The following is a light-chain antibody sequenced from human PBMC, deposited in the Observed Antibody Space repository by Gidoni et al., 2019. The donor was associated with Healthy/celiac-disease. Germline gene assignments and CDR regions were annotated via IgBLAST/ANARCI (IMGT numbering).Light chain of an antibody. Sequence: ELVFTQSPATLSLSPGERATLSCRASQSVSSYLAWYQQKPGQAPRLLIYDASNRATGIPARFSGSGSGTEFTLTISSREPEDFAVYYCQQRSNWPLTFGGGTKVEIK. V-gene: IGKV3-11*01. J-gene: IGKJ4*01. CDR2: DAS. CDR3: QQRSNWPLT. CDR1: QSVSSY.